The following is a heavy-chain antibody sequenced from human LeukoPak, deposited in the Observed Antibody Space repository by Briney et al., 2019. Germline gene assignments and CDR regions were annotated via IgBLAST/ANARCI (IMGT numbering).Heavy chain of an antibody. V-gene: IGHV3-7*01. CDR1: GFTFNTYR. Sequence: GGSLRLSCAASGFTFNTYRMSWVRQVPGKGLEWVANIKHDGSEENYVDSVKGRFTISRDNAKGSLSLQMNSLRGGDTAVYYCARDLYYYDSSGYYRGLDYWGQGTLVTVSS. CDR3: ARDLYYYDSSGYYRGLDY. J-gene: IGHJ4*02. CDR2: IKHDGSEE. D-gene: IGHD3-22*01.